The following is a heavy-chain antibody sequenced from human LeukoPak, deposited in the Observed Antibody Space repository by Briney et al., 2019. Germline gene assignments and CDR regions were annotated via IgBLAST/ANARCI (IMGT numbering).Heavy chain of an antibody. J-gene: IGHJ6*02. CDR3: ARGPYSSSSDPTDYYYYGMDV. D-gene: IGHD6-6*01. Sequence: GGSLRLSCAASGFTVSSNYMSWVRQAPGKGLEWVSVIYSGGSTYYADSVKGRFTISRDNSKNTLYLQMNSLRVEDTAVYYCARGPYSSSSDPTDYYYYGMDVWGQGTTVTVSS. CDR2: IYSGGST. CDR1: GFTVSSNY. V-gene: IGHV3-53*01.